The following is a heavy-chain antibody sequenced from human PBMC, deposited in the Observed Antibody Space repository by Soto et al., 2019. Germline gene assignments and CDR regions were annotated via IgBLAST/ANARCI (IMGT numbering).Heavy chain of an antibody. V-gene: IGHV1-8*01. CDR2: MNPNSGNT. Sequence: ASVKVSCKASGYTSTSYDINWVRQATGQGREWMGWMNPNSGNTGYAQKFQGRVTMTRNTSISTAYMELSSLRSEDTAVYYCIYDSRPAGDAFDIWGQGTMVTVSS. D-gene: IGHD3-22*01. J-gene: IGHJ3*02. CDR1: GYTSTSYD. CDR3: IYDSRPAGDAFDI.